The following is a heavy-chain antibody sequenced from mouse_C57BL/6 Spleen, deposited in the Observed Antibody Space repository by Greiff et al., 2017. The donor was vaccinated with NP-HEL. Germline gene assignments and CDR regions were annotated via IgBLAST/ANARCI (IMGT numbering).Heavy chain of an antibody. Sequence: DVMLVESGGGLVKPGGSLKLSCAASGFTFSSYAMSWVRQTPEKRLEWVATISDGGSYTYYPDNVKGRFTISRDNAKNNLYLQMSHLKSEDTAMYYCAREGYSNYGGYFDVWGTGTTVTVSS. V-gene: IGHV5-4*01. CDR3: AREGYSNYGGYFDV. D-gene: IGHD2-5*01. CDR1: GFTFSSYA. CDR2: ISDGGSYT. J-gene: IGHJ1*03.